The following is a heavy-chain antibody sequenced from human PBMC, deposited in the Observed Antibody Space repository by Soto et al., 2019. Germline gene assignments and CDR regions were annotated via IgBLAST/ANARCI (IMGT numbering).Heavy chain of an antibody. CDR1: GGSISSGDYY. V-gene: IGHV4-30-4*01. CDR2: IYYSGST. J-gene: IGHJ6*02. CDR3: AREYTYYDILTGYRSGGMDV. Sequence: KPSETLSLTCTVSGGSISSGDYYWSWIRQPPXKGLEWIGYIYYSGSTYYNPSLKSRVTISVDTSKNQFSLKLSSVTAADTAVYYCAREYTYYDILTGYRSGGMDVWGQGTTVTVSS. D-gene: IGHD3-9*01.